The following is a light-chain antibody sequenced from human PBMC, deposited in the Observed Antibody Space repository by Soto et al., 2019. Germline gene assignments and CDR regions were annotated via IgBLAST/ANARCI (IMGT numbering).Light chain of an antibody. J-gene: IGKJ5*01. CDR3: QQFDNLPIT. CDR2: DAS. V-gene: IGKV1-33*01. CDR1: QDINIY. Sequence: DIQMTQSPSSLFASVGDRVTITCQATQDINIYLNWYQQNPGKAPNLLIYDASNLEVGVPSRFSGSGSGTHFTFTISSLQTEDIATYYCQQFDNLPITFGQGTRLEIK.